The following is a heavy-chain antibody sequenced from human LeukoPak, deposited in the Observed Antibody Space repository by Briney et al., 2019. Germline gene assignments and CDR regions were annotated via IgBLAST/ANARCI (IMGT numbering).Heavy chain of an antibody. CDR2: ISGSGGST. CDR3: AKDVGRFTVTTFDY. V-gene: IGHV3-23*01. CDR1: GFTFSSYA. Sequence: GGSLSLSGAASGFTFSSYARSWVRQAPGKGLEWVSAISGSGGSTYYADSVKGRFTISRDNSKNTLYLQMNSLRAEDTAVYYCAKDVGRFTVTTFDYWGQGTLVTVSS. D-gene: IGHD4-17*01. J-gene: IGHJ4*02.